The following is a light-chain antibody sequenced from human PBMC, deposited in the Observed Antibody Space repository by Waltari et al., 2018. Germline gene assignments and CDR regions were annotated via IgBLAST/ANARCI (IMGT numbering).Light chain of an antibody. J-gene: IGLJ3*02. CDR1: SSDVGGYHS. V-gene: IGLV2-11*01. CDR2: DVS. Sequence: QSALTQPRPVSGSPGQSVTISCTGTSSDVGGYHSLPWYQQHPGKAPKRMIYDVSKRPSGVPDRFSGSKSGNTASLTISGLQAEDEADYYCCSYAGSYVWVFGGGTKLTVL. CDR3: CSYAGSYVWV.